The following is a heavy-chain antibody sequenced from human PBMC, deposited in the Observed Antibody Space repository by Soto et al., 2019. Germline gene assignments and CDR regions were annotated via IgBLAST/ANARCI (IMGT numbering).Heavy chain of an antibody. CDR1: GGSISSYY. D-gene: IGHD5-18*01. V-gene: IGHV4-59*01. CDR3: ARPRFVDTASAAGHDPDYYYYGMDV. Sequence: SETLSLTCTVSGGSISSYYWSWIRQPPGKGLEWIGYIYYSGSTNYNPSLKSRVTISVDTSKNQFSLKLSSVTAADTAVYYCARPRFVDTASAAGHDPDYYYYGMDVRGQGTTVTVSS. CDR2: IYYSGST. J-gene: IGHJ6*02.